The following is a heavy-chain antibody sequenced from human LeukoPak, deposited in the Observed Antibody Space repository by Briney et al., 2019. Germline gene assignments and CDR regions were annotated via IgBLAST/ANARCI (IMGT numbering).Heavy chain of an antibody. D-gene: IGHD4-11*01. CDR3: ASTADYSNYALFDY. Sequence: GGSLRLSRAASGFTFSDHYMDWVRQAPGKGLEWVGRTRNKANSYTTEYAASVKGRFTISRDDSKNSLYLQMNSLKTEDTAVYYCASTADYSNYALFDYWGQGTLVTVSS. V-gene: IGHV3-72*01. CDR2: TRNKANSYTT. J-gene: IGHJ4*02. CDR1: GFTFSDHY.